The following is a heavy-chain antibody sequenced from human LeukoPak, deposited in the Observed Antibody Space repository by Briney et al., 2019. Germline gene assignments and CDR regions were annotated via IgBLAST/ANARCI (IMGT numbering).Heavy chain of an antibody. J-gene: IGHJ3*02. CDR2: ISGSGGST. CDR1: GFTFSSYA. D-gene: IGHD1-26*01. Sequence: GGSLRLSCAASGFTFSSYAMSWVRQAPGKGLEWVSTISGSGGSTYYADSVKGRFTISRDNSKNTLYLQMSSLRAEDTAVYYCAKDHVSRIVGAKNAFDIWGQGTMVTVSS. CDR3: AKDHVSRIVGAKNAFDI. V-gene: IGHV3-23*01.